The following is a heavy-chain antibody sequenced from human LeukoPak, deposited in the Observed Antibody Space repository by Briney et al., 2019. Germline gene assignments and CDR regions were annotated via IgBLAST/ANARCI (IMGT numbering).Heavy chain of an antibody. J-gene: IGHJ4*02. CDR1: GFTFSSYG. CDR2: IWYDGSNK. V-gene: IGHV3-33*06. Sequence: PGGSLRLSCAASGFTFSSYGMHWVRQAPGKGLEWVAVIWYDGSNKYYADSVKGRFTISRDNSKNTLYLQMNSLRAEDTAVYYCAKRPSHTVTTDDWGQGTLVTVSS. CDR3: AKRPSHTVTTDD. D-gene: IGHD4-17*01.